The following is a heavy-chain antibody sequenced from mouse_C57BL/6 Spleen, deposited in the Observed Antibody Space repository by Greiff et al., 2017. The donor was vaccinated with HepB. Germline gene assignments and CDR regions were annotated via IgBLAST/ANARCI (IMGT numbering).Heavy chain of an antibody. CDR2: IDPSDSYT. CDR3: SGGLRRDYAMDD. V-gene: IGHV1-59*01. J-gene: IGHJ4*01. D-gene: IGHD3-1*01. Sequence: QVQLQQPGAELVRPGTSIKLSCKASGYTFTSYWMHWVKQRPGQGLEWIGVIDPSDSYTNYNQKFKGKATLTVDTSSSTAYMQLSSLTSGDSAVYYCSGGLRRDYAMDDWGQGTSVTVSS. CDR1: GYTFTSYW.